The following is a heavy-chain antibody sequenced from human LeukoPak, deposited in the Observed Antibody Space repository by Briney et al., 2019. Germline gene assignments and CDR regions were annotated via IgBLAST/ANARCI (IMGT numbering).Heavy chain of an antibody. V-gene: IGHV3-9*01. Sequence: GRSLRLSCAASGFTFDDYAMHWVRQAPGKGLEWVSGISWNSGSIGYADSVKGRFTISRDNAKNSLYLQMNSLSAEDTALYYCAKDSSSWYYFDYWGQGTLVTVSS. CDR2: ISWNSGSI. D-gene: IGHD6-13*01. CDR3: AKDSSSWYYFDY. CDR1: GFTFDDYA. J-gene: IGHJ4*02.